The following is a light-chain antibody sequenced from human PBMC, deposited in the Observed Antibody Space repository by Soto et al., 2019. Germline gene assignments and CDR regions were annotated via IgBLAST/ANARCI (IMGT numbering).Light chain of an antibody. CDR3: QHYNSYSEA. CDR1: QTISSW. V-gene: IGKV1-5*03. CDR2: KAS. J-gene: IGKJ1*01. Sequence: DIQMTQSPSTLSGSVGGRVTITCRASQTISSWLAWYQQKPGKAPKPLIYKASTLKSGVPSRFSGSGSGTEFTLTISSLQPDDFATYYCQHYNSYSEAFGQGTKVDIK.